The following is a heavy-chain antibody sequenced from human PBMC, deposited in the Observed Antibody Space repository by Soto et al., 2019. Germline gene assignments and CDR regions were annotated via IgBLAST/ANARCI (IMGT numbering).Heavy chain of an antibody. CDR2: IDPSDSYT. CDR1: GYSFTSYW. V-gene: IGHV5-10-1*01. CDR3: ARRGDYYDSSGLSFAFDI. D-gene: IGHD3-22*01. J-gene: IGHJ3*02. Sequence: PGESLKISCKGSGYSFTSYWISWVRQMPGKGLEWMGRIDPSDSYTNYSPSFQGHVTISADKSISTAYLQWSSLKASDTAMYYCARRGDYYDSSGLSFAFDIWGRGTMVTVSS.